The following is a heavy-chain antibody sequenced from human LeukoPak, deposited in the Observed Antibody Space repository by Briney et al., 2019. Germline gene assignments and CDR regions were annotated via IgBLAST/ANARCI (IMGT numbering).Heavy chain of an antibody. J-gene: IGHJ5*02. CDR2: IKSKTDGGTT. V-gene: IGHV3-15*01. D-gene: IGHD3-9*01. Sequence: GGSLRLSCAASGFTFSNAWMSWVRQAPGKGLEWVGRIKSKTDGGTTDYAAPVKGRFTISRDDSKNTLYLQMNSLKTEDTAVYYCTTAHYDILTQYVRWFDPWGQGTLVTVSS. CDR1: GFTFSNAW. CDR3: TTAHYDILTQYVRWFDP.